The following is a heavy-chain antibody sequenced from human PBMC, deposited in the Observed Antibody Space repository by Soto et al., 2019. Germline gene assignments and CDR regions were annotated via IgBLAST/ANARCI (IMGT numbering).Heavy chain of an antibody. V-gene: IGHV3-30*18. CDR2: ISYEGINK. CDR1: GFIFSSYG. J-gene: IGHJ4*02. Sequence: QVQLVESGGGVVQPGRSLRLSCAASGFIFSSYGMHWVRQAPGKGLEWVAVISYEGINKYYSDSVKGRFTISRDNSKNTLYLQMNSLRAEDTAVYYCAKSVYNWNDGFFDYWGQGTLVTVSS. D-gene: IGHD1-1*01. CDR3: AKSVYNWNDGFFDY.